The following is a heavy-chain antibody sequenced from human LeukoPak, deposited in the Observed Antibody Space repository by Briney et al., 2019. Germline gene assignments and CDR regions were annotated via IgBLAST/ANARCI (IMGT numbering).Heavy chain of an antibody. J-gene: IGHJ5*02. CDR3: ARGDYKNWFDP. V-gene: IGHV3-33*01. D-gene: IGHD4-11*01. CDR1: GFTFSSYG. Sequence: PGGSLRLSCAASGFTFSSYGMHWVRQAPGKGLGWVAVIWYDGSNKYYADSVKGRFTISRDNSKNTLYLQMNSLRAEDTAVYYCARGDYKNWFDPWGQGTLVTVSS. CDR2: IWYDGSNK.